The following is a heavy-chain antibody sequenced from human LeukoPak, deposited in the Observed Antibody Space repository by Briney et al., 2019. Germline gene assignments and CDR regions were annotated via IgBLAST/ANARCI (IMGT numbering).Heavy chain of an antibody. CDR2: ISYDGSNK. Sequence: GGSLRLSCPASGFTFSDCAVHWVRQAPGKGLEWVALISYDGSNKYYADSVKGRFTISRDNSKNTMSLQMNSLRREDTAVYYCASRTNSGPPFWGQGTLVTVSS. CDR3: ASRTNSGPPF. J-gene: IGHJ1*01. CDR1: GFTFSDCA. D-gene: IGHD3-10*01. V-gene: IGHV3-30-3*01.